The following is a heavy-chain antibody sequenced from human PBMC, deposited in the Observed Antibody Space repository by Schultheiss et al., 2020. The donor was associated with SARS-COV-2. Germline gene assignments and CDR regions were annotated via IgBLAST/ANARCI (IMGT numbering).Heavy chain of an antibody. CDR1: GFTFSSYA. CDR3: ARAGYSYGFGYYYGMDV. D-gene: IGHD5-18*01. J-gene: IGHJ6*02. CDR2: ISGSGGST. Sequence: GGSLRLSCAASGFTFSSYAMSWVRQAPGKGLEWVSAISGSGGSTYYADSVKGRFTISRDNAKNSLYLQMNSLRAEDTAVYYCARAGYSYGFGYYYGMDVWGQGTTVTVSS. V-gene: IGHV3-23*01.